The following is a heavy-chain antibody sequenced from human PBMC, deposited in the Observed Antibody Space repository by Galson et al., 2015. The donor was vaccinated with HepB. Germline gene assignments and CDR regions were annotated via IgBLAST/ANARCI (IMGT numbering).Heavy chain of an antibody. CDR2: VSVYNGNT. D-gene: IGHD3-22*01. V-gene: IGHV1-18*04. CDR3: ARGVDSYASSGYYFGYFNY. Sequence: SLKVSCKASGYTFTSYGISWVRQAPGQGLEWLGWVSVYNGNTNYAQTLKGRVTMTRDTSTSTAYMELRSLRSDDTAVYYCARGVDSYASSGYYFGYFNYWGQGTLVTVSS. CDR1: GYTFTSYG. J-gene: IGHJ4*02.